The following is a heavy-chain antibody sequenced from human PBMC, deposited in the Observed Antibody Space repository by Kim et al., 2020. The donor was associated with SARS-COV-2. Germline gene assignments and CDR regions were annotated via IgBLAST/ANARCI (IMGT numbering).Heavy chain of an antibody. CDR1: GFTFSSYA. D-gene: IGHD3-16*01. J-gene: IGHJ4*02. CDR2: ISGSGGST. V-gene: IGHV3-23*01. CDR3: AKVLVSPFAKIKSAQNRGVMLAYFDY. Sequence: GGSLRLSCAASGFTFSSYAMSWVRQAPGKGLEWVSAISGSGGSTYYADSVKGRFTISRDNSKNTLYLQMNSLRAEDTAVYYCAKVLVSPFAKIKSAQNRGVMLAYFDYWGQGTLVTVSS.